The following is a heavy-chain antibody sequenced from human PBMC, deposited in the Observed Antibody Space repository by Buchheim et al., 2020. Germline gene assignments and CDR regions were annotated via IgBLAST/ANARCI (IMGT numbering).Heavy chain of an antibody. V-gene: IGHV3-30*04. CDR2: ISYDGSNK. CDR1: GFTFSSYA. D-gene: IGHD2-2*02. J-gene: IGHJ2*01. CDR3: ARESCSSTSCYTGSLWYFDL. Sequence: QVQLVESGGGVVQPGRSLRLSCAASGFTFSSYAMHWVRQAPGKGLEWVAVISYDGSNKYYADSVKGRFTISRDNSQNTLYLQMNSLRAEDTAVYYCARESCSSTSCYTGSLWYFDLWGRGTL.